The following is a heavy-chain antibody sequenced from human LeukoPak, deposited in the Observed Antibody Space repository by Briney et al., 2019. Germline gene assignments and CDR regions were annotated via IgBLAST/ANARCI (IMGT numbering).Heavy chain of an antibody. CDR1: GFTFSSYW. V-gene: IGHV3-7*01. Sequence: PGGSLRLSCAASGFTFSSYWISWVRQAPGKGLEWVANIKQDGSEKYYVDSVKGRSTISRDNAKNSLYLQMNSLRAEDTAVYYCARSQQLVRGALDYWGQGTLVTVSS. CDR2: IKQDGSEK. J-gene: IGHJ4*02. CDR3: ARSQQLVRGALDY. D-gene: IGHD6-13*01.